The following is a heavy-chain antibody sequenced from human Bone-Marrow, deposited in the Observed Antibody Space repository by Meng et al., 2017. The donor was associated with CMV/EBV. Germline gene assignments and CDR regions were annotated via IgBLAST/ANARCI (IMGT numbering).Heavy chain of an antibody. CDR1: GFTFSSYA. V-gene: IGHV3-30*04. Sequence: GGSLRLSCAASGFTFSSYAMHWVRQAPGKGLEWVAVISYDGSNKYYADSVKGRFTISRDNSKNTLYLQMNSLRAEDTAVYYCARDPRGPIVVVPAAGWFDPWGQGTLVTVSS. CDR3: ARDPRGPIVVVPAAGWFDP. CDR2: ISYDGSNK. J-gene: IGHJ5*02. D-gene: IGHD2-2*01.